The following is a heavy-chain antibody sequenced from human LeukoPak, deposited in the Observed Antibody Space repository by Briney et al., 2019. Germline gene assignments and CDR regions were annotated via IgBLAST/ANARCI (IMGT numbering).Heavy chain of an antibody. Sequence: PGGSLRLSCAASGFTFSSKYMSWVRQAPGKGLEWVSVIYSGGSTYYADSVKGRFTISRDNSKNTLYLHMNSPRAEHTAVYYCAREDSSGYLYYWGQGTLVTVSS. CDR2: IYSGGST. CDR3: AREDSSGYLYY. CDR1: GFTFSSKY. D-gene: IGHD3-22*01. V-gene: IGHV3-53*01. J-gene: IGHJ4*02.